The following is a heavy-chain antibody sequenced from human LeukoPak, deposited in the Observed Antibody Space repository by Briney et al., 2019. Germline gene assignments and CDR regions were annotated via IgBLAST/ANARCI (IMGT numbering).Heavy chain of an antibody. J-gene: IGHJ4*02. CDR3: AKTSTTMVRGVIIRGGFDY. CDR2: ISGSGGST. CDR1: GFTFSSYA. Sequence: PGGSLRLSCAASGFTFSSYAMSWVRQAPGKGLEWVSAISGSGGSTYYADSVKGRFTISRDNSKNTLYLQMNSLRAEDTAVYYCAKTSTTMVRGVIIRGGFDYWGQGTLVTVSS. V-gene: IGHV3-23*01. D-gene: IGHD3-10*01.